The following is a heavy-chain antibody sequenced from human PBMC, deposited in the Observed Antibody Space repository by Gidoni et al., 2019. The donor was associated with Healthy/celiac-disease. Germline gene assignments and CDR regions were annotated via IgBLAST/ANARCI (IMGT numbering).Heavy chain of an antibody. J-gene: IGHJ5*02. V-gene: IGHV4-34*01. CDR1: GGSFSGYY. Sequence: QVQLQQWGAGLLKPSETLSLTCAVYGGSFSGYYWSWIRQPPGKGLEWIGEINHSGSTNYNPSLKSRVTISVDTSKNQFSLKLSSVTAADTAVYYCARGVRELQDCSSTSCYTWRENWFDPWGQGTLVTVSS. D-gene: IGHD2-2*02. CDR3: ARGVRELQDCSSTSCYTWRENWFDP. CDR2: INHSGST.